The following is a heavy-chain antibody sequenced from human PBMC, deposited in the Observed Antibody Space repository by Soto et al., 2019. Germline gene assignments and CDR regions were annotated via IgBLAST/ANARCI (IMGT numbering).Heavy chain of an antibody. V-gene: IGHV4-31*03. CDR3: ASPMITCGGVIVPHDIFDI. CDR2: IYYSGST. J-gene: IGHJ3*02. Sequence: SETLSLTCTVSGGSISSGGYYWSWIRQHPGKGLEWIGYIYYSGSTYYNPSLKSRVAISLDTSKNQFSLKLSSVTAAATAVYSCASPMITCGGVIVPHDIFDIWGQGTMVTVSS. CDR1: GGSISSGGYY. D-gene: IGHD3-16*02.